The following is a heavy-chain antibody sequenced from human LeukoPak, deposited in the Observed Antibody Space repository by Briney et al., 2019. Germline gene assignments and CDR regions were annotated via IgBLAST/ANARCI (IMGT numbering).Heavy chain of an antibody. D-gene: IGHD2-21*01. CDR3: ARAGSIPTAPFDP. CDR1: GGSISSSSYY. CDR2: IYYSGST. Sequence: SETLSLTCTVSGGSISSSSYYWGWIRQPPGKGLEWIGSIYYSGSTYFNPSLKSRVTISVDTSKNQFSLKLSSVTAADTAVYYCARAGSIPTAPFDPWGQGTLVTVSS. V-gene: IGHV4-39*07. J-gene: IGHJ5*02.